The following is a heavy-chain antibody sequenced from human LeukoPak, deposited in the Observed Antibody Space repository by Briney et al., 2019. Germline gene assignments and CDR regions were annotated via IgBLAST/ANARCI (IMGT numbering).Heavy chain of an antibody. D-gene: IGHD5-24*01. CDR2: ISSSSSYI. J-gene: IGHJ4*02. V-gene: IGHV3-21*01. Sequence: GGSLRLSCAASGFTFSSYEMNWVRQAPGKGLEWVSSISSSSSYIYYADSVKGRFTISRDNAKNSLYLQMNSLRAEDTAVYYCARIGRDGYNSRPNRGGYFDYWGQGTLVTVSS. CDR3: ARIGRDGYNSRPNRGGYFDY. CDR1: GFTFSSYE.